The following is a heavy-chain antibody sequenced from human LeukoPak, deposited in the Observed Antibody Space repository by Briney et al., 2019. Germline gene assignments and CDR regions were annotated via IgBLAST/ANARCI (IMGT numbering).Heavy chain of an antibody. V-gene: IGHV3-23*01. D-gene: IGHD3/OR15-3a*01. CDR1: GFTFSSIA. CDR2: ISDSGGST. Sequence: PGGSLRLSCAASGFTFSSIAMNWVRQAPGKGLEWVSGISDSGGSTYYADSVKGRFTISRDNSKNTLYLQMNSLRAEDTAVFYCAKDHGLEAFDIWGQGTLVTVSS. J-gene: IGHJ3*02. CDR3: AKDHGLEAFDI.